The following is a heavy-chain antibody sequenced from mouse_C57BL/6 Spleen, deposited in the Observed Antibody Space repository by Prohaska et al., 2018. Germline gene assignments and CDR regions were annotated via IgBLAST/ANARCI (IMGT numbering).Heavy chain of an antibody. CDR3: VRSNYVGYYFDY. V-gene: IGHV10-1*01. D-gene: IGHD2-5*01. J-gene: IGHJ2*01. CDR2: IRSKSNNYAT. CDR1: GFSFNTYA. Sequence: EVQLVESGGGLVQPKGSLKLSCAASGFSFNTYAMTWVRPATGKGLEWVASIRSKSNNYATYYVDSVKDRCTISRDDSESMLYLQMNNLKTEDTAMYYCVRSNYVGYYFDYWGQGTTLTVYS.